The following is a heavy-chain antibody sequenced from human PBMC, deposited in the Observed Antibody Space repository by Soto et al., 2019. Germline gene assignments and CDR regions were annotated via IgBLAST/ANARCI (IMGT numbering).Heavy chain of an antibody. CDR3: ARDQVPGLDAFDI. J-gene: IGHJ3*02. V-gene: IGHV3-21*01. CDR2: ISRSAGNT. Sequence: GGSLRLSCAASGFTFSSYSMNWVRQAPGKGLEWVSSISRSAGNTYYADSVKGRFTISRDNAKNSMYLQMHSLRAEDTAVYYCARDQVPGLDAFDIWGQGTMVTVSS. CDR1: GFTFSSYS.